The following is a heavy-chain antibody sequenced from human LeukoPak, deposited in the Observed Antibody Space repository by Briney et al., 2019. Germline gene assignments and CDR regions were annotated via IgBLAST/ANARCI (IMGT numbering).Heavy chain of an antibody. Sequence: GGSLRLSCSASGFTFSSYAMHWVRQAPGKGLEYVSAISSNGGSTYYADSVKGRFTISRDNSKNTLYLQMNSLRAEDTAVYYCAKGALEWLLGIDYWGQGTLVTVSS. CDR2: ISSNGGST. J-gene: IGHJ4*02. CDR1: GFTFSSYA. CDR3: AKGALEWLLGIDY. V-gene: IGHV3-64*04. D-gene: IGHD3-3*01.